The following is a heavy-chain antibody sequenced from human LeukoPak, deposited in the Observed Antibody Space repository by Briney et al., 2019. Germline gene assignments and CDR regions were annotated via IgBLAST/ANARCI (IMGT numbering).Heavy chain of an antibody. J-gene: IGHJ3*02. Sequence: GGSLRLSCAASGFTVSSNYMSWVRQAPGKGLEWVSVIYSGGSTYYADSVKGRFTISRDNSKNTLYLQMNSLGAEDTAVYYCATSRWELLGNAFDIWGQGTMVTVSS. V-gene: IGHV3-66*01. CDR3: ATSRWELLGNAFDI. CDR2: IYSGGST. D-gene: IGHD1-26*01. CDR1: GFTVSSNY.